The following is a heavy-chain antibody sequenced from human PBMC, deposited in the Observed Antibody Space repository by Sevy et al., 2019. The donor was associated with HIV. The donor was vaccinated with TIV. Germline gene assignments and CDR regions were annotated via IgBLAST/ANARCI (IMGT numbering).Heavy chain of an antibody. Sequence: GGSLRLSCAASGFTFSGSAMHWVRQASGKGLEWVGRIRRKANSYATAYAASVKGRITISRDDSKNTAYLQMNSLKTEDTAVYYCTRVVGATGGYWGQGTLVTVSS. CDR3: TRVVGATGGY. V-gene: IGHV3-73*01. D-gene: IGHD1-26*01. CDR2: IRRKANSYAT. CDR1: GFTFSGSA. J-gene: IGHJ4*02.